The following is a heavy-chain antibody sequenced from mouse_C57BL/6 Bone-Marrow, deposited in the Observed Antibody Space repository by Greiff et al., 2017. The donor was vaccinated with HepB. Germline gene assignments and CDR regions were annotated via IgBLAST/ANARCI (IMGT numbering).Heavy chain of an antibody. V-gene: IGHV5-4*03. CDR3: ARVAYGSYYAMDY. Sequence: EVKVVESGGGLVKPGGSLKLSCAASGFTFSSYAMSWVRQTPEKRLEWVATISDGGSYTYYPDNVKGRFTISRDNAKNNLYLQMSHLKSEDTAMYYCARVAYGSYYAMDYWGQGTSVTVSS. J-gene: IGHJ4*01. D-gene: IGHD1-1*01. CDR2: ISDGGSYT. CDR1: GFTFSSYA.